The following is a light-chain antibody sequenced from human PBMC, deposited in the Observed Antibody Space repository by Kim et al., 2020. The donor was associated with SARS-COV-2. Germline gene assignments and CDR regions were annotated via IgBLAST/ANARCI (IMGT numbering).Light chain of an antibody. Sequence: EIALTQSPGMLSLPPGESATLSCWASQGVSSAYVAWYQHKPGQAPRLLIHATSSRASGIPDRFSGSGSGTHFTLTISRLEPEDCAVYYCQQYFYSPGTFGGGTKLEI. V-gene: IGKV3-20*01. J-gene: IGKJ4*01. CDR2: ATS. CDR1: QGVSSAY. CDR3: QQYFYSPGT.